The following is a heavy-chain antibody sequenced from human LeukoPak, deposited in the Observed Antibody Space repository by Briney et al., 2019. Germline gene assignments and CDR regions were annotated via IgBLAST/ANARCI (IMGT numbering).Heavy chain of an antibody. CDR2: INHSGST. D-gene: IGHD6-13*01. V-gene: IGHV4-34*01. Sequence: SSETLSLTCAVYGGSFSGYYWSWIRQPPGKGLEWIGEINHSGSTNYNPSLKSRVTISVDTSKNQFSPKLSSVTAADTAVYYCARKTRTEYSSSWYWWFDPWGQGTLVTVSS. J-gene: IGHJ5*02. CDR3: ARKTRTEYSSSWYWWFDP. CDR1: GGSFSGYY.